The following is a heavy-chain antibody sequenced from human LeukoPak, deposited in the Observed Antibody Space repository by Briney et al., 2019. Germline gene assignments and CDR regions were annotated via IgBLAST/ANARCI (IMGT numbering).Heavy chain of an antibody. CDR3: ARDPEDGYCSGGSCYPGYYFDY. J-gene: IGHJ4*02. D-gene: IGHD2-15*01. Sequence: GGSLRLSCAASGFTFSSYWMHWVRQAPGKGLVWVSRINSDGSSTSYADSVKGRFTISRDNAKNTLYLQMNSLRAEDTAVYYCARDPEDGYCSGGSCYPGYYFDYWGQGTLVTVSS. CDR2: INSDGSST. V-gene: IGHV3-74*01. CDR1: GFTFSSYW.